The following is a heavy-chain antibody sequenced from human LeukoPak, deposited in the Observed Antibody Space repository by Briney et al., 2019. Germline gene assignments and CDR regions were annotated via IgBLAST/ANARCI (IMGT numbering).Heavy chain of an antibody. CDR2: INHSGST. CDR1: GGSFSGYY. CDR3: ARSPTRGSGSSSFDY. J-gene: IGHJ4*02. D-gene: IGHD3-10*01. Sequence: SETLSLTCAVYGGSFSGYYWSWIRQPPGKGLEWIGEINHSGSTNYNPSLKSRVTISVDTSKNQFSLKLSSVTGADTAVYYCARSPTRGSGSSSFDYWGQGTLVTVSS. V-gene: IGHV4-34*01.